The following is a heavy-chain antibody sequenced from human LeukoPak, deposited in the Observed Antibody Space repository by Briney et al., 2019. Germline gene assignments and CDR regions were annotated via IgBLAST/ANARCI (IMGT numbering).Heavy chain of an antibody. CDR3: AKGGSSAVAWIDY. D-gene: IGHD6-19*01. CDR2: MNPDTGKT. V-gene: IGHV1-8*03. CDR1: GYSFTTCD. J-gene: IGHJ4*02. Sequence: ASVRVSCRASGYSFTTCDINWVRQATGQGLEWMAWMNPDTGKTGYAQKFQGRLTLSRDTSISTAYMELRNLRSEDTAVYYCAKGGSSAVAWIDYWGQGTLVTVSS.